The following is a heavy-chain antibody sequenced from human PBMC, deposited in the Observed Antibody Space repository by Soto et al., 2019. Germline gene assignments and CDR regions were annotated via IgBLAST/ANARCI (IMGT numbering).Heavy chain of an antibody. Sequence: QVQLQESGPGLVKPSQTLSLTCTVSGGSISSGSYDWSWIRQYPGKGLEWIGYIYYSGSTYYNPSLKSRVTISVDTSKNQFSLKLSSVTAADTAVYSCARHYSSSSGEVDYWGQGTLVIVSS. CDR2: IYYSGST. V-gene: IGHV4-31*03. CDR1: GGSISSGSYD. D-gene: IGHD6-6*01. J-gene: IGHJ4*02. CDR3: ARHYSSSSGEVDY.